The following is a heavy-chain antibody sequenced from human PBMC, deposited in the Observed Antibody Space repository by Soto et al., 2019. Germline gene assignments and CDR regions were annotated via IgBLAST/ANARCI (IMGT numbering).Heavy chain of an antibody. V-gene: IGHV3-15*01. CDR2: IKSNTNGGET. CDR1: SW. Sequence: SWIRWVRQPPGKGLEWVGLIKSNTNGGETDYAAPVKGRFTISRDDTKNTLYLQMNSLTTADTAVYYCTTYPSFEAAYCSRVSGYRSYGMDVRGQATTVTVSS. D-gene: IGHD2-15*01. J-gene: IGHJ6*02. CDR3: TTYPSFEAAYCSRVSGYRSYGMDV.